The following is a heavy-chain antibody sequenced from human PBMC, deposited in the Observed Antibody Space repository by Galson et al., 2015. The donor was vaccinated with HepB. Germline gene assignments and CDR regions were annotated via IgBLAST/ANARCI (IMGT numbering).Heavy chain of an antibody. CDR2: MSFDGSNK. CDR3: AKDSSSGVTVVWGVPPPQYYYYYSGMDV. D-gene: IGHD3-10*01. J-gene: IGHJ6*02. CDR1: GLTFRSYG. Sequence: SLRLSCAASGLTFRSYGMHWVRQAPDKGLEWVAAMSFDGSNKYYSESVKGRFTISRDNSKNTLYLQMSSLRADDTAVYYCAKDSSSGVTVVWGVPPPQYYYYYSGMDVWGQGTTVTVSS. V-gene: IGHV3-30*18.